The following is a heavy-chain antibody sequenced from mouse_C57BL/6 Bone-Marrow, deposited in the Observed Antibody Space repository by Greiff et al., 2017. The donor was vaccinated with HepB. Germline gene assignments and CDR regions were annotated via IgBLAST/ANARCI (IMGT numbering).Heavy chain of an antibody. CDR2: IYPGSGST. CDR3: ARRRIYYGSSYAMDY. Sequence: QVQLQQPGAELVKPGASVKMSCKASGYTFTSYWLTWVKQRPGQGLEWIGDIYPGSGSTNYNEKFKSKATLTVDTSSSTAYMQLSSLTSEDSAVYYCARRRIYYGSSYAMDYWGQGTSVTVSS. CDR1: GYTFTSYW. J-gene: IGHJ4*01. V-gene: IGHV1-55*01. D-gene: IGHD1-1*01.